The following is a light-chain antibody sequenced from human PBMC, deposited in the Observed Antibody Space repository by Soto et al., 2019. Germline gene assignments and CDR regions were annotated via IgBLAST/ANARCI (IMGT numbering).Light chain of an antibody. Sequence: EIVMTQSPATLSVSPGERATLSCRASQSVSSNLAWYQQKPGQAPRLLIYGASTRATGIPARFSGSGSGTDFTLTISRLEPEDFAVYFCQQYNYLITFGQGTRLEIK. V-gene: IGKV3-15*01. J-gene: IGKJ5*01. CDR2: GAS. CDR1: QSVSSN. CDR3: QQYNYLIT.